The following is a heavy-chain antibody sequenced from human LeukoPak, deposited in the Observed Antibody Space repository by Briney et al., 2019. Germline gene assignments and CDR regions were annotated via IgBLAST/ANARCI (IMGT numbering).Heavy chain of an antibody. CDR1: GFTFSRYE. J-gene: IGHJ4*02. CDR3: AKDLRS. Sequence: GGSLRLSCAASGFTFSRYEMHWVRQAPGKGLEWVALISPDGSNKYYADSVKGRFTISRDNSKHTLYLQMNSLRAEDTAVYYCAKDLRSWGQGTLVTVSS. D-gene: IGHD5/OR15-5a*01. CDR2: ISPDGSNK. V-gene: IGHV3-30*18.